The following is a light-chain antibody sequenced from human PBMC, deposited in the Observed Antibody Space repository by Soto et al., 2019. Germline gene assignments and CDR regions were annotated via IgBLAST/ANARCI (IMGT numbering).Light chain of an antibody. J-gene: IGKJ1*01. CDR1: QSVSSSY. V-gene: IGKV3-20*01. CDR2: GAS. Sequence: EIVLTQSPGTLSLSPGERATLSCRASQSVSSSYLAWYQQKPGQAPRLLIYGASSRATGIPDRFSGSGSGNDFTLTISRLEPEDFPVYYCQQYGSSPGTFGQGTKVEIK. CDR3: QQYGSSPGT.